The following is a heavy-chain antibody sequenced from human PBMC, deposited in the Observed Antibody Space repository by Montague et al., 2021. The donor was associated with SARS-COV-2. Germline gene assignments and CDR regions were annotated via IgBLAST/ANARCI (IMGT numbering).Heavy chain of an antibody. CDR3: ARAASPRGAFDV. CDR2: ILHSGST. Sequence: TLSLTCAVSGGSINSGGYSWSCIRQSPGKGLEWIGYILHSGSTYYNPSLWSRVTISVDRSKNQFSLNLTSITAANTAVYFCARAASPRGAFDVWGQGTLVTVAS. V-gene: IGHV4-30-2*06. CDR1: GGSINSGGYS. D-gene: IGHD3-10*01. J-gene: IGHJ3*01.